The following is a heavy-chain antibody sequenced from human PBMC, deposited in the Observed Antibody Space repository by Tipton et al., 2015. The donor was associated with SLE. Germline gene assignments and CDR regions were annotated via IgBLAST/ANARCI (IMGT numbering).Heavy chain of an antibody. CDR3: AKLMVFRYFDGFLGYFDH. CDR1: GFTFSSYW. Sequence: SLRLSCAASGFTFSSYWMSWVRQAPGKGLEWVANIKQDGSEKCYVDSVKGRFTISRDNAKNSLYLQMNSLRAEDTAVYYCAKLMVFRYFDGFLGYFDHWGQGTLVTVAS. D-gene: IGHD3-9*01. CDR2: IKQDGSEK. V-gene: IGHV3-7*01. J-gene: IGHJ4*02.